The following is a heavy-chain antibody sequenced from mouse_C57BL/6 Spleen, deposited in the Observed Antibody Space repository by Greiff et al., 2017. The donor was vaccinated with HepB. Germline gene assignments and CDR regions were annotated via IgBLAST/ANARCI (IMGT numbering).Heavy chain of an antibody. Sequence: EVQLQQSGPELVKPGASVKISCKASGYTFTDYYMNWVKQSHGKSLEWIGDINPNNGGTSYNQKFKGKATLTVDKSSSPAYMELRSLTSEDSAVYYCARPWDYWGQGTTLTVSS. CDR1: GYTFTDYY. CDR3: ARPWDY. J-gene: IGHJ2*01. V-gene: IGHV1-26*01. CDR2: INPNNGGT.